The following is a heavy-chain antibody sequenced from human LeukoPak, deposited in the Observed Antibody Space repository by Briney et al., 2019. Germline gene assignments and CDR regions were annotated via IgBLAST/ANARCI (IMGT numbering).Heavy chain of an antibody. CDR1: GGSISSTDW. Sequence: SETLSLTCAVSGGSISSTDWWTWVRQPPGKGLGWIGEIYHSGSTNYNPSLKSRVTISVDKSQNQFSLKLSSVTAADTALYYCARGSHSDRYFDYWGQGTLVTVSS. CDR2: IYHSGST. CDR3: ARGSHSDRYFDY. D-gene: IGHD2-21*02. J-gene: IGHJ4*02. V-gene: IGHV4-4*02.